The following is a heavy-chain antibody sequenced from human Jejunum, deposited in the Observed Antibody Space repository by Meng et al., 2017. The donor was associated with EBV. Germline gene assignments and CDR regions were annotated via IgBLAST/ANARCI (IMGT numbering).Heavy chain of an antibody. Sequence: QVGLGGGGPGLVEPSGTLSATAAVSGYCINMSRWGTGGAQPPGKGLEGITGIYDSGTNNENPSLKSRVTISVDKSNNQFSLKMSSVTAADTSVYDWARGWEYSYKDWGQGTLVTVSS. CDR1: GYCINMSRW. V-gene: IGHV4-4*02. D-gene: IGHD2/OR15-2a*01. CDR2: IYDSGTN. CDR3: ARGWEYSYKD. J-gene: IGHJ4*02.